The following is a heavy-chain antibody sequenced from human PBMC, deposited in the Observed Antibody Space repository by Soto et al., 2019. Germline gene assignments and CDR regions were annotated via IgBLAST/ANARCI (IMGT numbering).Heavy chain of an antibody. D-gene: IGHD3-9*01. CDR2: IYHTGAT. J-gene: IGHJ4*02. CDR1: GGSISSSAYY. V-gene: IGHV4-31*01. Sequence: QVQLQESGQGLLKPSQTLSLTCTVSGGSISSSAYYWSWIRQHPGKGLEWIGYIYHTGATYYNPALGSLVSLSVDTSKNLFPLMLRSVTAEATAVYYCARYIFTGSFDDWGQGTLVTVSS. CDR3: ARYIFTGSFDD.